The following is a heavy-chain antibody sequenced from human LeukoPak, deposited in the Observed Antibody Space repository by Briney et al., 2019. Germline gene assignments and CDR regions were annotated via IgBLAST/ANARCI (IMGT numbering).Heavy chain of an antibody. J-gene: IGHJ4*02. D-gene: IGHD1-1*01. CDR3: ARGLERRKQYYFDY. Sequence: PGGSLRLSCAASGFTFSSYAMHWVRQAPGKGLEYVSAISSNGGSTYYANSVKGRFTISRDNSKNTLYLQMGSLRAEDMAVYYCARGLERRKQYYFDYWGQGTLVTVSS. CDR2: ISSNGGST. CDR1: GFTFSSYA. V-gene: IGHV3-64*01.